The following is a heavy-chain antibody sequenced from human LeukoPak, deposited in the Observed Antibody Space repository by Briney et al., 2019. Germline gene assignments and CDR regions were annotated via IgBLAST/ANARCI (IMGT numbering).Heavy chain of an antibody. D-gene: IGHD5-12*01. CDR1: GFTFSSYA. CDR2: ISGDGYFT. J-gene: IGHJ4*02. Sequence: QPGGSLRLSCAASGFTFSSYAMSWVRQALGKGLEWVSAISGDGYFTVYADSVKGRFTISRDNSKNTLYLQMNSLRAEDTAVYYCYSGYDWSFDYWGQGTLVTVSS. V-gene: IGHV3-23*01. CDR3: YSGYDWSFDY.